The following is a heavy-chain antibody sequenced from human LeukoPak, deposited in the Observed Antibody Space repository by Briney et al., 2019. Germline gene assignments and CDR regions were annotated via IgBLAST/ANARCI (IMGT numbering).Heavy chain of an antibody. J-gene: IGHJ4*02. D-gene: IGHD5-18*01. CDR1: GFTFSSYS. CDR2: ISTSSSSSYI. Sequence: GGSLRLSCAASGFTFSSYSMNWVRQAPGKGLECVSSISTSSSSSYIYYADSVTGRFTISRDNAKNSLYLQMNSLRAEDTAVYYCARRATTERGHSYGLDYWGQGTLVAVSS. V-gene: IGHV3-21*01. CDR3: ARRATTERGHSYGLDY.